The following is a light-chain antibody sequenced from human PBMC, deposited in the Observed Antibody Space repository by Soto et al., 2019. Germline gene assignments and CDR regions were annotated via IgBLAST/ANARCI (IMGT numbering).Light chain of an antibody. J-gene: IGKJ5*01. CDR1: QSVSSY. V-gene: IGKV3-20*01. Sequence: EMVMTQSPATLSVSPGERATLSCRASQSVSSYLAWYQQKPGQAPRLLIYDASNRATGIPARFSGSGSGTDFTLTISRLEPEDFAVYYCQQYGSSPWTFGQGTRLEIK. CDR2: DAS. CDR3: QQYGSSPWT.